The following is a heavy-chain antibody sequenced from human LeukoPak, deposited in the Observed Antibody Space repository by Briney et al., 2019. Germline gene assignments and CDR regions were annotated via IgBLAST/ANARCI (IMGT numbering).Heavy chain of an antibody. V-gene: IGHV4-59*01. CDR2: TYYSGST. J-gene: IGHJ4*02. CDR3: ARGLWRSGWYGY. Sequence: SETLSLTCAVYGGSFSGYYWSWIRQPPGKGLEWIGYTYYSGSTNYNPSLKSRVTISVDTSKNQFSLKLSSVTAADTAVYYCARGLWRSGWYGYWGQGTLVTVSS. D-gene: IGHD6-19*01. CDR1: GGSFSGYY.